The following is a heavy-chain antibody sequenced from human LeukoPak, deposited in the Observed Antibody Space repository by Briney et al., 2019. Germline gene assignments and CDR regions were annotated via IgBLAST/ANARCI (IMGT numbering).Heavy chain of an antibody. V-gene: IGHV3-21*01. CDR2: ISSSSSYI. D-gene: IGHD2-8*02. CDR1: GFTFSSYS. J-gene: IGHJ5*02. CDR3: ARGTGTPGWFDP. Sequence: GGPLRLSCAASGFTFSSYSMNWVRQAPGKGLEWVSSISSSSSYIYYADSVKGRFTISRDNAKNSLYLQMNSLRAEDTAVYYCARGTGTPGWFDPWGQGTLVTVSS.